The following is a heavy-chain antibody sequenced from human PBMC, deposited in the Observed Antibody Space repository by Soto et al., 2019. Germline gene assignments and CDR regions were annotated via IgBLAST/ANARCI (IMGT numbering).Heavy chain of an antibody. CDR1: EVCIGSGGCS. D-gene: IGHD3-22*01. CDR2: IYHSGST. CDR3: ARGHYYDSSGYHRPLDY. Sequence: VFEVCIGSGGCSRSWKRQPPGKGLEWIGYIYHSGSTYYNPSLKSRVTISVDTSKNQFSLKLSSVTAADTAVYYCARGHYYDSSGYHRPLDYWGQGTLVTVSS. J-gene: IGHJ4*02. V-gene: IGHV4-30-2*01.